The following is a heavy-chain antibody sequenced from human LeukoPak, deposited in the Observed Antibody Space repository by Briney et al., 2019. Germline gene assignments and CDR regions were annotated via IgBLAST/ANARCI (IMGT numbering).Heavy chain of an antibody. D-gene: IGHD6-19*01. CDR1: GYTFTSYG. Sequence: ASVKVSCKASGYTFTSYGISWVRQAPGQGLEWMGWISAYNGNTNYAQKLQGRVTMTTDTSTSTAYMELRSLRSDDTAVYYCARVGSGWHRNYYYYGMDVWGQGTTVTVSS. V-gene: IGHV1-18*01. J-gene: IGHJ6*02. CDR2: ISAYNGNT. CDR3: ARVGSGWHRNYYYYGMDV.